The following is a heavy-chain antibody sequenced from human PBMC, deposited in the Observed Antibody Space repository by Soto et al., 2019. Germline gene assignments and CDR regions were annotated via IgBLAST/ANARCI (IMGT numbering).Heavy chain of an antibody. V-gene: IGHV1-8*01. CDR2: MEPSSGKT. J-gene: IGHJ4*02. CDR3: ARGVTAGVDY. Sequence: ASVKVSGKASGYSFTSLDINWVRQTTGQGLEWMGWMEPSSGKTGYAQRFQDRVTMTRDTSINTAYMELRSLTPDDTAFYYCARGVTAGVDYWGQGTLVTVSS. CDR1: GYSFTSLD. D-gene: IGHD3-10*01.